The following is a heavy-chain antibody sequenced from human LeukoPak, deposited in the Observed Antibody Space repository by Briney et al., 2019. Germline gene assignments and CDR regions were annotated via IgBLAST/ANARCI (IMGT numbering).Heavy chain of an antibody. CDR2: VNPNGGT. V-gene: IGHV1-2*02. CDR3: ARVDGSGSYYNVIFGY. D-gene: IGHD3-10*01. CDR1: GFTFIAYY. Sequence: ASVKVSCEASGFTFIAYYIHWVRLAPGQGPEWVGWVNPNGGTRNAQKFQGRVTMTRDTSISTAYMELSRLRSDDTAVYYCARVDGSGSYYNVIFGYWGQGTLVTVSS. J-gene: IGHJ4*02.